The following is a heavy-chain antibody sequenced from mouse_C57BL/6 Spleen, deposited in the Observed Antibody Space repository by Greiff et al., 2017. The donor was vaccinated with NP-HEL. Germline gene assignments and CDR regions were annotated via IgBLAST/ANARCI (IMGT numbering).Heavy chain of an antibody. CDR2: IYPSDSET. J-gene: IGHJ2*01. CDR1: GYTFTSYW. CDR3: AREGGCGDY. V-gene: IGHV1-61*01. Sequence: VQLQQPGAELVRPGSSVKLSCKASGYTFTSYWMDWVKQRPGQGLEWIGNIYPSDSETHYNQKFKDKATLTVDKSSSTAYMQLSSLTSEDSAVYYCAREGGCGDYWGQGTTLTVSS.